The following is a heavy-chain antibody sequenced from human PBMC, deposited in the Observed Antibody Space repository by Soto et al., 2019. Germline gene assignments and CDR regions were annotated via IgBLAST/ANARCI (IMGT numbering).Heavy chain of an antibody. V-gene: IGHV3-30-3*01. J-gene: IGHJ6*02. CDR1: GFTFSSYG. Sequence: PGGSLRLSCGAGGFTFSSYGMHWVRQAPGKGLEWVAVISYDGSNKYYADSVKGRFTISRDKSKNTLYLQMNSRRAENTAVYYCARAPGPRIAVAGTKYYSGMAVWGQGTTVTVSS. CDR3: ARAPGPRIAVAGTKYYSGMAV. CDR2: ISYDGSNK. D-gene: IGHD6-19*01.